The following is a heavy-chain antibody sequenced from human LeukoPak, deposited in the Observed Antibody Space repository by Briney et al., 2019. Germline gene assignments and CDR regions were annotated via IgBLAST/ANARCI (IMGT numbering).Heavy chain of an antibody. V-gene: IGHV4-30-2*01. J-gene: IGHJ2*01. CDR1: GGSISSGGSS. D-gene: IGHD4-17*01. Sequence: PSETLSLTCAVSGGSISSGGSSWSWIRQPPGKGLEWIGYIYYSGSTNYNPSLKSRVTISVDTSKNQFSLKLSSVTAADTAVYYCARGDGDGRYWSFDLWGRGTLVTVSS. CDR3: ARGDGDGRYWSFDL. CDR2: IYYSGST.